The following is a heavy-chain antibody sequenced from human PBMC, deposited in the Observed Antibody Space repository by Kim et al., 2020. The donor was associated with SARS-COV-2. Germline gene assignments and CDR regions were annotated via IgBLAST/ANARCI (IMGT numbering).Heavy chain of an antibody. CDR3: AKVIRYEYYYAMDV. J-gene: IGHJ6*02. V-gene: IGHV3-23*01. Sequence: GGSLRLSCAASGFTFDNYAMYWVRQAPGKGLEGVAASSGSGGATYYADAVKGRFTLSRDNSKNTLYLEMNSLRVEDTAVYYCAKVIRYEYYYAMDVWGQG. CDR1: GFTFDNYA. CDR2: SSGSGGAT. D-gene: IGHD3-10*01.